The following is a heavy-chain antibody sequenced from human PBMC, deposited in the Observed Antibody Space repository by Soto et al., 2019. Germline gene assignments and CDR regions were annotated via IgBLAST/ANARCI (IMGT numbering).Heavy chain of an antibody. J-gene: IGHJ4*02. V-gene: IGHV1-18*01. CDR1: GYTFTSYG. CDR2: ISANNGNT. Sequence: QVQLVQSGAEVKKPGDSVRVSCKASGYTFTSYGIGWVRQAPGQVLEWMGWISANNGNTKYAQKVQGRVTMTTDASTSTAYMELRSLRSDDAAVYYCARDGYFDHWGQGTLVTVSS. CDR3: ARDGYFDH.